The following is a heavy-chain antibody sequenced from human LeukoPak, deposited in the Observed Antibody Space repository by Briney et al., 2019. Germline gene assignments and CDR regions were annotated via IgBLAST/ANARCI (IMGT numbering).Heavy chain of an antibody. Sequence: PSETLSLTCTVSGGSISSYYWSWIRQPAGKGLEWIGRIYTSGSTNYNPSLKSRVTMSVDTSKNQFSLKLSSVTAADTAVYYCARDPPNDYGDHNYYYYMDVWGKGTTVTVSS. J-gene: IGHJ6*03. CDR3: ARDPPNDYGDHNYYYYMDV. V-gene: IGHV4-4*07. D-gene: IGHD4-17*01. CDR1: GGSISSYY. CDR2: IYTSGST.